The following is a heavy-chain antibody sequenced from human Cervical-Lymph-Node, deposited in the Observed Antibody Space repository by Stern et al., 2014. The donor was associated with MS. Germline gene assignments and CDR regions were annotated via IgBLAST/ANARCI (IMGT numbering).Heavy chain of an antibody. CDR1: GFNFNAYA. CDR3: AKESAGYPFDY. D-gene: IGHD2-15*01. CDR2: ISWNSDTR. J-gene: IGHJ4*02. Sequence: EVQLEESGGGLVQPGRSLRLSCVASGFNFNAYAMHWVRQVPGKGLDWVSGISWNSDTRDYADSVKGRFTISRDNSKNSLYLQMNSLRAEDTALYYFAKESAGYPFDYWGQGTLVTVSS. V-gene: IGHV3-9*01.